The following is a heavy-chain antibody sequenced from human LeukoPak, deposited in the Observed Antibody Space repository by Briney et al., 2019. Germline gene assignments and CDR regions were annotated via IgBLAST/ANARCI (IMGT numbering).Heavy chain of an antibody. V-gene: IGHV3-23*01. CDR2: I. Sequence: GGSLRLSYATSGFTFSTYVMSWVRQAPGKGLEWVSGIDSVKGRFTISRDNSKNTLYLQMNSLRAEDTAVYYCAKGSGYDTDFDYWGQGTLVTVSS. CDR3: AKGSGYDTDFDY. D-gene: IGHD3-9*01. J-gene: IGHJ4*02. CDR1: GFTFSTYV.